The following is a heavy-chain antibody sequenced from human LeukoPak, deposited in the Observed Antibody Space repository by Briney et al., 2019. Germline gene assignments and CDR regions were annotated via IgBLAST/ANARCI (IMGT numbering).Heavy chain of an antibody. D-gene: IGHD3-22*01. CDR2: INPNSGAT. CDR1: GYTFTGYY. V-gene: IGHV1-2*02. J-gene: IGHJ4*02. Sequence: SAKVSCKASGYTFTGYYMHWVRQAPGQGLEWMGWINPNSGATNYAQNFQGRVTMTRDTSISTAYMELSRLRSDDTAVYSCARVGRRFYDSRGYQSGSFAYWGQATLVTVSS. CDR3: ARVGRRFYDSRGYQSGSFAY.